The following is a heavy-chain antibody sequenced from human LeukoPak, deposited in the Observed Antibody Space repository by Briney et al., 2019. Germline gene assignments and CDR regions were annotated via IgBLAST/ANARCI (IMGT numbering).Heavy chain of an antibody. Sequence: GGSLRLSCAASGFIFSRDSMNWVRQAPGKGLEWVAYINGGGSPIYYADSVRGRFTISRDNAKNSLYLQMNSLRAEDTAVYYCAKGIAAAGALDWFDPWGQGTLVTVSS. CDR1: GFIFSRDS. CDR2: INGGGSPI. V-gene: IGHV3-48*01. J-gene: IGHJ5*02. CDR3: AKGIAAAGALDWFDP. D-gene: IGHD6-13*01.